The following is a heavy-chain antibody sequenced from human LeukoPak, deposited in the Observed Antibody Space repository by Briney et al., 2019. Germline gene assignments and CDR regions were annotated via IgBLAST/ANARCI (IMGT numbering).Heavy chain of an antibody. CDR2: IIPILGIA. V-gene: IGHV1-69*04. CDR3: ARDLYPSVADY. D-gene: IGHD2-15*01. Sequence: ASVKVSCKASGGTFSSYAISWVRQAPGQGLEWMGRIIPILGIANYAQKFQGRVTITADKSTSTAYMELSSLRSEDTAVYYCARDLYPSVADYWGQGTLVTVSS. CDR1: GGTFSSYA. J-gene: IGHJ4*02.